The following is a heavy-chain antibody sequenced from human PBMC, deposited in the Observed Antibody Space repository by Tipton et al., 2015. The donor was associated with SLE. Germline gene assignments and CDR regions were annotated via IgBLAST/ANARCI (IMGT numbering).Heavy chain of an antibody. CDR1: GGSFSGYY. D-gene: IGHD1-26*01. V-gene: IGHV4-34*01. Sequence: TLSLTCAVYGGSFSGYYWSWIRQPPGKGLEWIGEIHLGGSTNYNPSLKSRVTISVDTPKNQFSLNVTSVTVADTAVYYCAKQRVWDRAFDFWGQGTLAAVSS. CDR2: IHLGGST. CDR3: AKQRVWDRAFDF. J-gene: IGHJ3*01.